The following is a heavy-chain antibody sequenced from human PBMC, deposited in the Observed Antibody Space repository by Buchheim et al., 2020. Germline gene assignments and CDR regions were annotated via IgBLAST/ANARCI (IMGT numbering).Heavy chain of an antibody. CDR1: GFTFSSYS. J-gene: IGHJ4*02. CDR3: ANYDSSGYPY. D-gene: IGHD3-22*01. CDR2: ISSSSSTI. Sequence: EVQLVESGGGLVQPGGSLRLSCAASGFTFSSYSMNWVRQTPGKGLEWVSYISSSSSTIYYADSVKGRFTISRDNAKNSLHLQMNSLRDEDTAVYYCANYDSSGYPYWGQGTL. V-gene: IGHV3-48*02.